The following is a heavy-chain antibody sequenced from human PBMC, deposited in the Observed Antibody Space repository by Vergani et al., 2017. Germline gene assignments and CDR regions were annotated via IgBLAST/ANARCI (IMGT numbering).Heavy chain of an antibody. V-gene: IGHV5-10-1*03. Sequence: EVQLVQSGAEVKKPGESLRISCKGSGYSFTSYWISWVRQMPGKGLEWMGRSDPSDSSTNYSTSFQGHVTISADKSISTAYLQWSSLKASDTAMYYCARHTHQPYYGSWSYWPIICGFDYWGQGTLVTVSS. D-gene: IGHD3-10*01. CDR3: ARHTHQPYYGSWSYWPIICGFDY. CDR1: GYSFTSYW. CDR2: SDPSDSST. J-gene: IGHJ4*02.